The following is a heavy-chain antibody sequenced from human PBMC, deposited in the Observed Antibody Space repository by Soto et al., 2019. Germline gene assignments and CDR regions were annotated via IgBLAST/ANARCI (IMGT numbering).Heavy chain of an antibody. Sequence: GGSLRLSCAASGFTVSSNYMSWVRQAPGKGLEWVSVIYSGGSTYYADSVKGRFTISRDNSKNTLYLQMNSLRAEDTAVYYCAKDLLYSNPFYYYYGMDVWGQGTTVTVSS. CDR1: GFTVSSNY. J-gene: IGHJ6*02. D-gene: IGHD4-4*01. V-gene: IGHV3-53*05. CDR2: IYSGGST. CDR3: AKDLLYSNPFYYYYGMDV.